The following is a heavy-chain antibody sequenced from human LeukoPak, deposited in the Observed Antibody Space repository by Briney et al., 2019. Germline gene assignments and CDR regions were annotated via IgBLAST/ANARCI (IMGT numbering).Heavy chain of an antibody. D-gene: IGHD2-15*01. CDR3: ARSPCSGGDCYIYYYYYYYIDV. CDR1: GGSISSSSYY. CDR2: VYYSGSS. Sequence: SETLSLTCTVSGGSISSSSYYWGWIRQPPGKGLEWIASVYYSGSSYYNPSLRSRVTISVDTSKHQFSLRLSSVTAADAAVYYCARSPCSGGDCYIYYYYYYYIDVWGKGTTVTVSS. J-gene: IGHJ6*03. V-gene: IGHV4-39*07.